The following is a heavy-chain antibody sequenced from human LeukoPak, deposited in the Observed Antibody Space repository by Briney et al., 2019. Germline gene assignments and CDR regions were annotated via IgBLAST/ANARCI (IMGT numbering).Heavy chain of an antibody. CDR1: GFTFSSYA. D-gene: IGHD6-13*01. J-gene: IGHJ6*03. CDR3: AKWSSSWYKEDYYYYMDV. V-gene: IGHV3-23*01. CDR2: ITASGGNT. Sequence: GGSLRLSCAASGFTFSSYAMGWVRQAPGKGLEWVSAITASGGNTYYADSVKGRFTISRDNSKNTLYLQVNSLRAEDTAVYYCAKWSSSWYKEDYYYYMDVWGKGTTVTVSS.